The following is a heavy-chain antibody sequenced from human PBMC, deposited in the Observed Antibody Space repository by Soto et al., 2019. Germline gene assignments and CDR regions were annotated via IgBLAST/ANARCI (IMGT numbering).Heavy chain of an antibody. CDR1: GFTFSSYW. CDR2: INSDGSST. V-gene: IGHV3-74*01. J-gene: IGHJ4*02. D-gene: IGHD1-7*01. CDR3: ARGTGTTGLDY. Sequence: GGSLRLSCAASGFTFSSYWMHWVRQAPGKGLVWVSRINSDGSSTSYADSVKGRFTISRDNAKNTLYLQMNSLRAEDTAVYYCARGTGTTGLDYWGQGTLVTVSS.